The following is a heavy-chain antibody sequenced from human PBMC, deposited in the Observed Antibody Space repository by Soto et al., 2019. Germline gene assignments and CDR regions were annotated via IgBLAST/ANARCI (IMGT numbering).Heavy chain of an antibody. J-gene: IGHJ6*02. CDR1: GFTFSSYA. CDR3: SVTRVRGATYYYYGMDA. D-gene: IGHD3-10*01. Sequence: PGVSLRLSCSASGFTFSSYAMHWVRQAPGKGLDYVSAISSNGGSTYYADSVKGRFTISRDNSKNTLYLQMSSLRAEDTAVYYCSVTRVRGATYYYYGMDAWGQGTTVTVSS. V-gene: IGHV3-64D*06. CDR2: ISSNGGST.